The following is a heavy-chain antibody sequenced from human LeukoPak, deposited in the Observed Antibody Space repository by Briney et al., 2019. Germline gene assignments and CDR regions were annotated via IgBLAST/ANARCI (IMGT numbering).Heavy chain of an antibody. Sequence: GGSLRLSCAASGFTFSTYAMNWVRQAPGKGLEWVSGISGGGGSTYYADSVKGRFTISRGNSKNTVYLQMNSLRGDDTAVYYCAKGGSITVMVVTPDAFDIWGQGTMVTVSS. CDR3: AKGGSITVMVVTPDAFDI. V-gene: IGHV3-23*01. CDR2: ISGGGGST. CDR1: GFTFSTYA. D-gene: IGHD3-22*01. J-gene: IGHJ3*02.